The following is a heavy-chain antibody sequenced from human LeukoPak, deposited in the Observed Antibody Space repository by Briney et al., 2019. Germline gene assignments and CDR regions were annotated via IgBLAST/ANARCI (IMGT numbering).Heavy chain of an antibody. Sequence: PSETLSLTCTVSGGSISSYYWSWIRQPAGKGLEWIGRVYTSGSTNYNPSLKSRVTISVDKSKNQFSLQLNSVTPEDTAVYYCAREGGSGSYYAGYYYYYMDVWGKGTTVTVSS. V-gene: IGHV4-4*07. D-gene: IGHD3-10*01. J-gene: IGHJ6*03. CDR3: AREGGSGSYYAGYYYYYMDV. CDR2: VYTSGST. CDR1: GGSISSYY.